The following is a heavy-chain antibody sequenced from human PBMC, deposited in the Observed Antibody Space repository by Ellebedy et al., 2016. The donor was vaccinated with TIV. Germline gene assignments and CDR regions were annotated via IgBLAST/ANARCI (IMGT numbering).Heavy chain of an antibody. CDR1: GFTFSSFW. D-gene: IGHD6-25*01. V-gene: IGHV3-7*03. CDR3: ARDKARTGGYDVLDL. CDR2: IKLDGSAM. Sequence: GGSLRLSCAASGFTFSSFWVTWVRQAPGRGLEWLANIKLDGSAMNYVDSVRGRFTISRDNAKNSLYLQINSLRVEDTAVYFCARDKARTGGYDVLDLWGQGTMVTVSS. J-gene: IGHJ3*01.